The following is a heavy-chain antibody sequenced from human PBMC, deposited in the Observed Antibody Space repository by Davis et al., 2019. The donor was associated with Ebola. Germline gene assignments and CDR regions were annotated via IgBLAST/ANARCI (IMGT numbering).Heavy chain of an antibody. J-gene: IGHJ6*04. CDR3: ARDAVFYDYVWGSYRTYYGMDV. CDR1: GFTFSGYA. D-gene: IGHD3-16*02. CDR2: ISYDGSNK. Sequence: GGSLRLSCVASGFTFSGYAMHWVRQAPGKGLEWVAVISYDGSNKYYADSVKGRFTISRDNAKNSLYLQMNSLRAEDTAVYYCARDAVFYDYVWGSYRTYYGMDVWGKGTTVTVSS. V-gene: IGHV3-30*04.